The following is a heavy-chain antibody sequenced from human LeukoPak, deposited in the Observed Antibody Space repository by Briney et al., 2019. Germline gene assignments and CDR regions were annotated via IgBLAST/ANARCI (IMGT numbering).Heavy chain of an antibody. CDR2: ISSSSSYI. CDR3: ARDGKVYYYDSSEDPQYYCYYMDV. J-gene: IGHJ6*03. Sequence: GGSLRLSCAASGFTFSSYSMNWVRQAPGKGLEWVSSISSSSSYIYYADSVKGRFTISRDNAKNSLYLQMNSLRAEDTAVYYCARDGKVYYYDSSEDPQYYCYYMDVWGKGTTVTVSS. D-gene: IGHD3-22*01. V-gene: IGHV3-21*01. CDR1: GFTFSSYS.